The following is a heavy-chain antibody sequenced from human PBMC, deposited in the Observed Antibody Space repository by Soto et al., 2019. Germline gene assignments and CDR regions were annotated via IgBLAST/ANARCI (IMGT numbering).Heavy chain of an antibody. CDR1: GGSFSGYY. V-gene: IGHV4-34*01. Sequence: SETLSLTCAVYGGSFSGYYWSWIRQPPGKGLEWIGEINHSGSTNYNPSLKSRVTISVDTSRNQFSLSLSSMTAADKAVYYCTRGGGYDSFDFWGRGIQVTVSS. D-gene: IGHD5-12*01. CDR2: INHSGST. J-gene: IGHJ4*02. CDR3: TRGGGYDSFDF.